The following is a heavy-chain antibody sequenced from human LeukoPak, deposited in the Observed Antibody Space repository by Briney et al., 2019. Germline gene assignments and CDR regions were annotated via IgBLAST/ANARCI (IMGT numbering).Heavy chain of an antibody. V-gene: IGHV3-30*03. J-gene: IGHJ4*02. Sequence: GRSLRLSCAASGLTFSSYGMHWVRQAPGKGLEWVAVISYDGSNKYYADSVKGRFIISRDNSKNTLYLQMNSLRAEETAVYFCARGHSGSYWLIDYWGQGTLVIVSS. CDR3: ARGHSGSYWLIDY. CDR2: ISYDGSNK. D-gene: IGHD1-26*01. CDR1: GLTFSSYG.